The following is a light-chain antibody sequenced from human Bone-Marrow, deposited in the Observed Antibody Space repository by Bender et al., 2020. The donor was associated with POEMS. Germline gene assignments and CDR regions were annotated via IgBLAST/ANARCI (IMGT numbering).Light chain of an antibody. CDR2: DVT. CDR1: TSDIGGYNF. CDR3: AAYTGTTVV. Sequence: QSALTQPASVSGSPGQSITLSCTGTTSDIGGYNFVFWYQQHPGKAPKLIIYDVTNRPSGVSHRFLGSKSGNTASLTIPGLQADDEADYYCAAYTGTTVVFGGGTKLTVL. J-gene: IGLJ2*01. V-gene: IGLV2-14*03.